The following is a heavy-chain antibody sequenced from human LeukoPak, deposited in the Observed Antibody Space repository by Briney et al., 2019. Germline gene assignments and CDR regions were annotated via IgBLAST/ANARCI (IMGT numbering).Heavy chain of an antibody. CDR2: IYYSGST. CDR3: ARASSGYVATSYYYYMDV. V-gene: IGHV4-59*12. CDR1: GGSISSYY. Sequence: SETLSLTCTVSGGSISSYYWSWIRQPPGKGLEWIGYIYYSGSTNYNPSLKSRVTMSVDTSKNQFSLKLSSVTAADTAVYYCARASSGYVATSYYYYMDVWGKGTTVTISS. D-gene: IGHD5-12*01. J-gene: IGHJ6*03.